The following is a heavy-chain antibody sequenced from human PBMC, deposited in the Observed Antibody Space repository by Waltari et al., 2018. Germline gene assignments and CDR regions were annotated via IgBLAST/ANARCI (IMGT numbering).Heavy chain of an antibody. CDR2: IGTAGDT. V-gene: IGHV3-13*01. Sequence: EVQLVESGGGLVQPGGSLRLSCAASGFTFSSYDMHWVRQATGKGREWVSAIGTAGDTDYPGSVKGRFTISRENAKNSLYLQMNSLRAGDTAVYYCARSYYDILTGTTDAFDIWGQGTMVTVSS. CDR1: GFTFSSYD. J-gene: IGHJ3*02. D-gene: IGHD3-9*01. CDR3: ARSYYDILTGTTDAFDI.